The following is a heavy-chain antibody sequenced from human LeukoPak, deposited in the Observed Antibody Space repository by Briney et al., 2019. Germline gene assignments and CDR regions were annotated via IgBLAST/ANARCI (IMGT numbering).Heavy chain of an antibody. CDR2: ISGSGGST. CDR1: GFTFSSYA. D-gene: IGHD2-8*01. Sequence: PGGSLRLSCAASGFTFSSYAMSWVRQAPGKGLEWVSAISGSGGSTYYADSVKGRFTISRDNSKNTLYLQMNSLSADDTAVYYCAKFPYCTNGVFYYNYYMDVWGKGTTVTVSS. CDR3: AKFPYCTNGVFYYNYYMDV. V-gene: IGHV3-23*01. J-gene: IGHJ6*03.